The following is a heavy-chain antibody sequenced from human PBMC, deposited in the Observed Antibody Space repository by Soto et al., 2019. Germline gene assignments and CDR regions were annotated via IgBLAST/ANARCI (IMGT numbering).Heavy chain of an antibody. CDR1: GYSSSNYY. V-gene: IGHV1-46*01. J-gene: IGHJ4*02. CDR2: VNPYGASS. Sequence: QVQVVQSGAEVKEPGASVKVSCKASGYSSSNYYTHWVRQAPGQGLEWMGIVNPYGASSNYAQSFQGRVTLTRDTSTNTDYMDLSRLTSDDTAVYYWASVTTIWSNWGQGTLVTVSS. D-gene: IGHD2-21*02. CDR3: ASVTTIWSN.